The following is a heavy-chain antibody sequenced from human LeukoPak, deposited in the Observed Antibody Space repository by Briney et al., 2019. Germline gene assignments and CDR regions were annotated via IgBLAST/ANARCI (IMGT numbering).Heavy chain of an antibody. CDR2: IYYSGST. Sequence: SETLSLTCTVSGGSISSYYWSWIRQPPGKGLEWIGYIYYSGSTNYNPSLKSRVTISVDTSKNQFSLKLSSETAADTAVYYCARFKASAGALDYWGQGTLVTASS. V-gene: IGHV4-59*01. D-gene: IGHD1-26*01. CDR3: ARFKASAGALDY. J-gene: IGHJ4*02. CDR1: GGSISSYY.